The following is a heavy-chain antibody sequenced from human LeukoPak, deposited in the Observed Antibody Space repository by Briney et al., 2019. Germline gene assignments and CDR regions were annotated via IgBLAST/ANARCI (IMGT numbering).Heavy chain of an antibody. J-gene: IGHJ6*03. V-gene: IGHV4-59*01. Sequence: SQTLSLTCTVSGGSISSYYWSWIRQPPGKGLEWIGYIYYSGSTNYNPSLKSRVTISVDTSKNQFSLKLSSVTAADTAVYYCARGPTISFMDVWGKGTTVTVSS. CDR3: ARGPTISFMDV. CDR1: GGSISSYY. CDR2: IYYSGST. D-gene: IGHD3-3*01.